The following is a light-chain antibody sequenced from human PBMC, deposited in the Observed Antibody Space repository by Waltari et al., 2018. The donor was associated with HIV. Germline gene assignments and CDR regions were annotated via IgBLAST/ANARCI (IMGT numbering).Light chain of an antibody. Sequence: QSVLTQPPSVSAAPGQKVTISCSASSFNIAIDYVSWYQQLPGTAPKLLIYDTDKRPSGIPDRFSGSQSGASASLGITGFQTGDEADYYCGAWDSSLSAVVFGGGTKLTVL. CDR2: DTD. CDR1: SFNIAIDY. V-gene: IGLV1-51*02. CDR3: GAWDSSLSAVV. J-gene: IGLJ3*02.